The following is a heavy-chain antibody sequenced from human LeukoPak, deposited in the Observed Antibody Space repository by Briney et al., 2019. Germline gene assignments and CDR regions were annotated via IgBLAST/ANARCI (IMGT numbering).Heavy chain of an antibody. CDR3: TTDNWFDP. CDR2: IKSKTDGGTT. CDR1: GFPFSNAW. Sequence: GWSLRLTCAASGFPFSNAWMSCVRLAPGMGLEWVGRIKSKTDGGTTDYAAPVKGRFTISRDDSKNTLYLQMNSLKTEDTAVYYCTTDNWFDPWGQGTLVTVSS. V-gene: IGHV3-15*01. J-gene: IGHJ5*02.